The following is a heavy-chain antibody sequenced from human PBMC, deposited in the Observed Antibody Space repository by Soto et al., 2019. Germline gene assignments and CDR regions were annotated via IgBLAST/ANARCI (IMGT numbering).Heavy chain of an antibody. Sequence: EVQLVESGGGLVQPGRSLRLSCAASGFTFDDYAMHWVRQAPGKGLEWVSGISSNSGSIGYADSVKGRFTISRDNAKNSLYLQMNSLRAEDTALYYCAKDRGIAVAGTGVLHYWGQGTLVTVSS. D-gene: IGHD6-19*01. J-gene: IGHJ4*02. CDR3: AKDRGIAVAGTGVLHY. CDR2: ISSNSGSI. CDR1: GFTFDDYA. V-gene: IGHV3-9*01.